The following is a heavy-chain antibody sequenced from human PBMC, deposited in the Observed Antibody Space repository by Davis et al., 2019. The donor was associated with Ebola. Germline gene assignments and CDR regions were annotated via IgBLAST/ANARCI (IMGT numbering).Heavy chain of an antibody. CDR1: GYTFTSYG. CDR2: FNPHNGNT. D-gene: IGHD1-1*01. CDR3: ARAQFPTTSDH. V-gene: IGHV1-18*04. Sequence: ASVKVSCKASGYTFTSYGITWVRQTPGQGLEWMGWFNPHNGNTNYAQNVQGRVTMTTDTSTSTAYMEVGSLRSDDTAVYYCARAQFPTTSDHWGQGTLVTVSS. J-gene: IGHJ4*02.